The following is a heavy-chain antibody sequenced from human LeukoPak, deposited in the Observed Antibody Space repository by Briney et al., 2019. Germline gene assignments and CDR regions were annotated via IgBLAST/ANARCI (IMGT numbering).Heavy chain of an antibody. D-gene: IGHD3-3*01. CDR2: INHSGST. CDR3: ARDLHYDFWSGYYGNGRYFDY. Sequence: SETLSLTCAVYGGSFSGYYWSWIRQPPGKGLEWIGEINHSGSTNYNPSLKSRVTISVDTSKNQFSLKLSSVTAADTAVYYCARDLHYDFWSGYYGNGRYFDYWGQGTLVTVSS. CDR1: GGSFSGYY. V-gene: IGHV4-34*01. J-gene: IGHJ4*02.